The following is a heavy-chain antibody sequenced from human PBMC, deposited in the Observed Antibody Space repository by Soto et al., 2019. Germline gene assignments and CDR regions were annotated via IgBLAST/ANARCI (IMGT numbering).Heavy chain of an antibody. CDR3: ARIVVVPAAMEN. J-gene: IGHJ4*02. D-gene: IGHD2-2*01. CDR2: IYYSGST. CDR1: GGSISSSSYY. Sequence: QLQLQESGPGLVKPSETLSLTCTVSGGSISSSSYYWGWIRQPPGKGLEWIGSIYYSGSTYYNPSLKSRVTISVDTSKNQFSLKLSSVTAAHTAVYYCARIVVVPAAMENWGQGTLVTVSS. V-gene: IGHV4-39*01.